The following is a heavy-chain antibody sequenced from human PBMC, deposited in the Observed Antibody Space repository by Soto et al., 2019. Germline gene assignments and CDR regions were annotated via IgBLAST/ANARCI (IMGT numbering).Heavy chain of an antibody. J-gene: IGHJ4*02. CDR1: GFTFSSYA. CDR2: ISGSGGNT. CDR3: AKVKWDLLQYFDY. Sequence: GGSLRLSCAASGFTFSSYAMSWVRQAPGKGLEWVSAISGSGGNTYYADSVKGRFTISRDNSKNTLYLQMNSLRAEDTAVYYCAKVKWDLLQYFDYWGQGTLVTVSS. V-gene: IGHV3-23*01. D-gene: IGHD1-26*01.